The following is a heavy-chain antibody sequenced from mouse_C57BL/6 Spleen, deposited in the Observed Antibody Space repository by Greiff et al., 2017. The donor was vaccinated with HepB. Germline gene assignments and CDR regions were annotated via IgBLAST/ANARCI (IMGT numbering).Heavy chain of an antibody. CDR2: IDPNSGGT. Sequence: VQLQQPGAELVKPGASVKLSCKASGYTFTSYWMHWVKQRPGRGLEWIGRIDPNSGGTKYNEKFKSKATLTVDKPSSTAYMQLSSLTSADSAVYYCARTTIVPYFDYWGQGTTLTVSS. CDR3: ARTTIVPYFDY. J-gene: IGHJ2*01. V-gene: IGHV1-72*01. D-gene: IGHD2-5*01. CDR1: GYTFTSYW.